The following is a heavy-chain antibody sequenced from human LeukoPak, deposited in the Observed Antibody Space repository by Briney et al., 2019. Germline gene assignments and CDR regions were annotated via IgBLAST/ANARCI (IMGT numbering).Heavy chain of an antibody. CDR1: GGSFSGYY. CDR3: ACYSNIAVVDELPAAIGGNWFDP. D-gene: IGHD2-2*02. Sequence: SETLSLTCAVYGGSFSGYYWSWIRQPPGKGLEGIGEINHSGSTNYNPSLKSRVTISVDTSKNQFSLQLSSVTAADTAVYYCACYSNIAVVDELPAAIGGNWFDPWGQGTLVTVSS. V-gene: IGHV4-34*01. J-gene: IGHJ5*02. CDR2: INHSGST.